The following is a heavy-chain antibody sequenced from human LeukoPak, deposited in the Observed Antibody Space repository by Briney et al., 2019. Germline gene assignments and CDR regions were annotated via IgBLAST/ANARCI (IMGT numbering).Heavy chain of an antibody. D-gene: IGHD2/OR15-2a*01. CDR3: ARHARYCNSGTCEIYFDY. CDR1: GGSFTGYY. J-gene: IGHJ4*02. Sequence: SETLSLTCALYGGSFTGYYWSWIRQPPRKGLEWIGTISYSVTTYYKPSLRSRGTISVDNSSNQFSLKLSSVTAGDTAVYYCARHARYCNSGTCEIYFDYWGQGNLVTVSS. V-gene: IGHV4-34*01. CDR2: ISYSVTT.